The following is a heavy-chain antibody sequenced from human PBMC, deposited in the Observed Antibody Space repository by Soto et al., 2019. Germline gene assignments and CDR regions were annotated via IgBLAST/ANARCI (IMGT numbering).Heavy chain of an antibody. CDR1: GFSLSVYW. CDR2: TKQGGSEE. D-gene: IGHD2-2*01. J-gene: IGHJ3*02. Sequence: EVQLVESGGGLVQPGGSLRLSCVASGFSLSVYWMTWARQAPGKGLEWVANTKQGGSEEYYVDSVKGRFTISRDNAKNSLYLQMNSMRAEDTAMYYCARVLSRGSTTRYNALDIWGQGTMVTVSS. V-gene: IGHV3-7*05. CDR3: ARVLSRGSTTRYNALDI.